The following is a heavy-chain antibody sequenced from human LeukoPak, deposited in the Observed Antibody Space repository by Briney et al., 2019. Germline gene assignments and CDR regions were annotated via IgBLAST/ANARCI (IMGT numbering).Heavy chain of an antibody. Sequence: PGGSLRLSCAASGFTFSDSYMSWIRQVPGKGLEWISYISDSADTIYYADSVKGRFTISRDNAKNSLYLQMNSLRAEATAVYYCAGGGGDWGEGYFDYGGQGTLVTVSS. CDR3: AGGGGDWGEGYFDY. D-gene: IGHD3-16*01. V-gene: IGHV3-11*01. J-gene: IGHJ4*02. CDR2: ISDSADTI. CDR1: GFTFSDSY.